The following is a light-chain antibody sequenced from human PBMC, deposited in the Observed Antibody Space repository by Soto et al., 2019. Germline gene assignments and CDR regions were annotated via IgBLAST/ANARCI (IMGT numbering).Light chain of an antibody. J-gene: IGLJ1*01. CDR1: SSDVGGYNY. CDR3: CSYTTSNTRQIV. CDR2: DVT. V-gene: IGLV2-14*01. Sequence: QPASVSGSPGQSITISCTGTSSDVGGYNYVSWYQQQPGKAPKFMIYDVTNRPSGVSNRFSGSKSGNTASLTISGLQAEDEADYYCCSYTTSNTRQIVFGTGTKVTVL.